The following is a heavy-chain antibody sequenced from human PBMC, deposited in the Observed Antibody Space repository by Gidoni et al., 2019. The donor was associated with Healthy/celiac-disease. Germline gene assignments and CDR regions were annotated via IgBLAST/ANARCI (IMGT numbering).Heavy chain of an antibody. CDR1: GGSFSGYY. Sequence: QVQLQQWGAGLLKPSETLSLTCAVYGGSFSGYYWSWIRQPPGKGLEWIGEINHSGSTNYNPSLQSRVTISVDTSKNQFSLKLSAVTAADTAVYYCARVLAYCGGDCSLFDYWGQGTLVTVSS. CDR3: ARVLAYCGGDCSLFDY. V-gene: IGHV4-34*01. J-gene: IGHJ4*02. CDR2: INHSGST. D-gene: IGHD2-21*02.